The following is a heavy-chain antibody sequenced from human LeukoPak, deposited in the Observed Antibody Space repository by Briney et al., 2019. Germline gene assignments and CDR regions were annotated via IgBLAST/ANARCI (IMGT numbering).Heavy chain of an antibody. CDR2: IYYSGST. CDR1: GGSISGYY. V-gene: IGHV4-59*01. Sequence: SETPSLTCTVSGGSISGYYWSWIRQPPGKGLEWIGYIYYSGSTNYNPSLKSRVTISVDTSKNQFSLKLSSVTAADTAVYYCAREGYSSGWYRKGGYLDYWGQGTLVTVSS. J-gene: IGHJ4*02. D-gene: IGHD6-19*01. CDR3: AREGYSSGWYRKGGYLDY.